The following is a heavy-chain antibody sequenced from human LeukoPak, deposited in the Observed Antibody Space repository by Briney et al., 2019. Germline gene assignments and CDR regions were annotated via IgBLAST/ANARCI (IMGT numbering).Heavy chain of an antibody. CDR1: GGSFSGYY. CDR3: ARGRDCSSTSCYTKAGGMDV. D-gene: IGHD2-2*02. V-gene: IGHV4-34*01. CDR2: INHSGST. Sequence: SETLSLTCAVYGGSFSGYYWSWIRQPPGKGLEWIGEINHSGSTNYNPSLKSRVTISVDTSKNQFSLKLSSVTAADTAVYYYARGRDCSSTSCYTKAGGMDVWGQGTTVTVSS. J-gene: IGHJ6*02.